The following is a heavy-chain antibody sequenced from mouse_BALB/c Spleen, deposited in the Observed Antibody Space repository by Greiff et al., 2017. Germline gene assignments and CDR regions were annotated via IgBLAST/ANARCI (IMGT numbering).Heavy chain of an antibody. CDR2: INPSSGYT. CDR1: GYTFTSYT. CDR3: ARKVGGNFPYYAMDY. D-gene: IGHD2-1*01. V-gene: IGHV1-4*01. Sequence: VKLVESGAELARPGASVKMSCKASGYTFTSYTMHWVKQRPGQGLEWIGYINPSSGYTNYNQKFKDKATLTADKSSSTAYMQLSSLTSEDSAVYYCARKVGGNFPYYAMDYWGQGTSVTVSS. J-gene: IGHJ4*01.